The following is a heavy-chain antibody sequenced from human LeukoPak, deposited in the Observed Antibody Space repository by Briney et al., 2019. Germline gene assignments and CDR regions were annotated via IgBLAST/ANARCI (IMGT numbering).Heavy chain of an antibody. D-gene: IGHD5-24*01. CDR3: ARVRDVYNHVFEN. V-gene: IGHV3-53*01. CDR1: TFTVASNY. J-gene: IGHJ4*02. Sequence: GGSLRLSCAVSTFTVASNYMSWVRQTPGKGLVWVSDIYQGGSTYYSDSAKGRFTISRDISKNTLHLQMSNLRVDDTAVYYCARVRDVYNHVFENWGQGTLVTVS. CDR2: IYQGGST.